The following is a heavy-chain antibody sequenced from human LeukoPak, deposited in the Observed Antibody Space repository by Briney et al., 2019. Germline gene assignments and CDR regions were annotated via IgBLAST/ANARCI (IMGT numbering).Heavy chain of an antibody. CDR1: GFTFSSYA. J-gene: IGHJ3*02. CDR2: ISGSGGST. CDR3: ARAGGKGAFDI. D-gene: IGHD1-26*01. V-gene: IGHV3-23*01. Sequence: PGGSLRLSCAASGFTFSSYAMSWVRQAPGKGLEWVSAISGSGGSTYYADSVKGRFSISRGTSKNTMYLQMNSLRAEDTAVYYCARAGGKGAFDIWGHGTMVTVSS.